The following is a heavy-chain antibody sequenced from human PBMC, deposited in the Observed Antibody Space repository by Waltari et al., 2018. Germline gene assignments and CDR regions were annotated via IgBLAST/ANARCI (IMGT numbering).Heavy chain of an antibody. D-gene: IGHD2-21*01. J-gene: IGHJ4*02. Sequence: QLELQESGPGLVKNSETLSLTCIVSGACISISSRDYWGWIRQPPGKGLEWIGSIYSGLATHYNPSLTRRVTLSVDTSKNQFSLRLRSVTAADTAVYYCAMYIVGTMVDYWSPGTLVTVSS. CDR3: AMYIVGTMVDY. V-gene: IGHV4-39*01. CDR2: IYSGLAT. CDR1: GACISISSRDY.